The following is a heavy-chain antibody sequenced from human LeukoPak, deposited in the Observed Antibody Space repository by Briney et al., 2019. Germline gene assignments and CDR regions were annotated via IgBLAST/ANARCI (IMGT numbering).Heavy chain of an antibody. D-gene: IGHD2-2*01. CDR1: GFMFDGYA. CDR3: ARGPQGFCSTSSCYVGY. Sequence: GGSLRLSCAASGFMFDGYAMSWVRQVPGKGLEWVSAINWSGESTYYADSVKGRFTIFRDNAENSLDLQMNSLRVEDTAVYYCARGPQGFCSTSSCYVGYWGQGTLVTVSS. J-gene: IGHJ4*02. V-gene: IGHV3-20*04. CDR2: INWSGEST.